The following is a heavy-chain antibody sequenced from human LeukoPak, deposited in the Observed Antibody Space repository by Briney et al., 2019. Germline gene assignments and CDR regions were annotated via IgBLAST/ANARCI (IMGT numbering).Heavy chain of an antibody. J-gene: IGHJ4*02. CDR1: GYTFTSYD. CDR3: ARAGWRYFDWKTYYFDY. CDR2: MNPNSGNT. V-gene: IGHV1-8*01. Sequence: GASVKVSCKASGYTFTSYDINWGRQATGQGLEWMGWMNPNSGNTGYTQKFQGRVTITRNTSISTAYMELSSLRSEDTAVYYCARAGWRYFDWKTYYFDYWGQGTLVTVSS. D-gene: IGHD3-9*01.